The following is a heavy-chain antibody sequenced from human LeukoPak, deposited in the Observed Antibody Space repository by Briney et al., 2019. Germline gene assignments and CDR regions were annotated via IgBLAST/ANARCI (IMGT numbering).Heavy chain of an antibody. J-gene: IGHJ4*02. CDR2: ISYDGSNN. CDR1: GFTLRSYA. V-gene: IGHV3-30-3*01. D-gene: IGHD3-3*01. Sequence: GSLRLSCAASGFTLRSYAMHRVRQASGKGLEGVAVISYDGSNNYYADSVKGRFTISRDNSKNTLYLQMNSLRVDDTAVYYCASRPYDFWGGPFDYWGQGTPVTVSS. CDR3: ASRPYDFWGGPFDY.